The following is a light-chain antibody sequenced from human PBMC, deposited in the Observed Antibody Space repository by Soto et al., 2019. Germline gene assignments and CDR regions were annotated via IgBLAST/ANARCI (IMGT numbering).Light chain of an antibody. V-gene: IGKV2-28*01. J-gene: IGKJ1*01. CDR3: LQALQAPWT. CDR2: LGS. CDR1: QSLLHNTGYNS. Sequence: DIVMTQSPLSLPVTPGEPASISCMSSQSLLHNTGYNSLVWYLQRPGQSPQILISLGSHRASGVPERFSGSGSGTDFTLKISRVEAEDVGVYYCLQALQAPWTFGQGTKVEIK.